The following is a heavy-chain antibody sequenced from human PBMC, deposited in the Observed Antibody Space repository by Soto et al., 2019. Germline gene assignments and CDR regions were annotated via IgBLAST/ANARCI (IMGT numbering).Heavy chain of an antibody. CDR1: GFTFSSYS. Sequence: GGSLRLSCAASGFTFSSYSMNWVRQAPGTGLEWVSSISSSSSYIYYADSVKGRFTISTDNAKNSLYLQMNSLRAEDTAVYYCARDRGATYAFDTWGQATMVTVSS. CDR2: ISSSSSYI. CDR3: ARDRGATYAFDT. J-gene: IGHJ3*02. D-gene: IGHD1-26*01. V-gene: IGHV3-21*01.